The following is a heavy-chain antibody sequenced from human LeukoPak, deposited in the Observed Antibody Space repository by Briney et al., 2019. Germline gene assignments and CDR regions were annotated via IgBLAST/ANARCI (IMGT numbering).Heavy chain of an antibody. CDR1: GYTLTELS. CDR2: FDPEDAKT. CDR3: AREGALSGTAPGWFDP. D-gene: IGHD3-9*01. Sequence: ASVKVSCKVSGYTLTELSMHWVRQTEGKGLEWMGGFDPEDAKTIYAQNFQGRVTITRDTSISTAYMELSRLRSDDTAVYYCAREGALSGTAPGWFDPWGQGTLVTVSS. V-gene: IGHV1-24*01. J-gene: IGHJ5*02.